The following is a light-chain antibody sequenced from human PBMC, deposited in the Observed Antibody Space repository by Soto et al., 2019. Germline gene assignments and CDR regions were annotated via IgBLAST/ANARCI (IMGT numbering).Light chain of an antibody. CDR3: ATWDDSLRGVL. J-gene: IGLJ2*01. V-gene: IGLV1-47*01. CDR1: SSNIGSNY. Sequence: QSVLTQPPSASGTPGQRVTISCSGGSSNIGSNYAYWYRHLPGTAPKLVIYANSQRPSGVPDRFFGSKSGTSASLAISGLRSEDEADYYCATWDDSLRGVLFGGGTKLTVL. CDR2: ANS.